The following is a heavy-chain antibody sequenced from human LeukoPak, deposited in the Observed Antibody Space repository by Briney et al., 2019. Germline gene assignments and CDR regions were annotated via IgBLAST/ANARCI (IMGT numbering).Heavy chain of an antibody. J-gene: IGHJ4*02. Sequence: PGGSLRLSCAASGFTFSSYGMHWVRQAPGKGLEWVAVIWYGGSNKYYADSVKGRFTISRDNSKNTLYLQMNSLRAEDTAVYYCAKDVGSSGLIDYWGQGTLVTVSS. D-gene: IGHD6-19*01. V-gene: IGHV3-33*06. CDR1: GFTFSSYG. CDR2: IWYGGSNK. CDR3: AKDVGSSGLIDY.